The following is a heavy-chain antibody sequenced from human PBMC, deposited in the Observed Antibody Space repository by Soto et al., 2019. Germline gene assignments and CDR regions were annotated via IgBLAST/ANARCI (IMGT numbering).Heavy chain of an antibody. J-gene: IGHJ4*02. CDR2: IYPGDYET. V-gene: IGHV5-51*01. CDR1: GYTFSNFW. D-gene: IGHD6-13*01. Sequence: AGESLKISCQCSGYTFSNFWIAWVRQLPGKGLGWMGIIYPGDYETRYSPSFHGKVTISADRSIGTAYLQWSSLEASDSAFYFCARSPRSSPYFDYWGQGALVTVSS. CDR3: ARSPRSSPYFDY.